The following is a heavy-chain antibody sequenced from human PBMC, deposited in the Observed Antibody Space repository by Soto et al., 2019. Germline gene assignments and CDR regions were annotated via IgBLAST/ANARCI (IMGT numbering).Heavy chain of an antibody. CDR2: IYYSGST. Sequence: SETLSLTCTVSGGSISSYYWSWIRQPPGKGLEWIGYIYYSGSTNYNPSLKSRVTISVGTSKNQFSLKLSSVTAADTAVYYCARYRVAARPGGWFDPWGQGTLVTVS. CDR3: ARYRVAARPGGWFDP. D-gene: IGHD6-6*01. J-gene: IGHJ5*02. V-gene: IGHV4-59*01. CDR1: GGSISSYY.